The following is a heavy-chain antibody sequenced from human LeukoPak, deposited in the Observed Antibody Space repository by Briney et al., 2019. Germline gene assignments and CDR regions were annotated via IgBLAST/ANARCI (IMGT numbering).Heavy chain of an antibody. D-gene: IGHD2-15*01. CDR2: IKYDGSET. CDR1: GLTFSSYW. CDR3: VNIGYCSGGSCYSNFNY. Sequence: GGSLRLSCAASGLTFSSYWMTWVRQAPGKGLEWVATIKYDGSETYYVDSVRGRFSISRDNAKNSLYLQMSSLRAEDTAVYYCVNIGYCSGGSCYSNFNYWGQGTLVTVSS. J-gene: IGHJ4*02. V-gene: IGHV3-7*02.